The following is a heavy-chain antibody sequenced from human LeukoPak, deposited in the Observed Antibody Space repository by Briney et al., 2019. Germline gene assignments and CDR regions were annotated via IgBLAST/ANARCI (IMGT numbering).Heavy chain of an antibody. Sequence: GSLRLSCAASGFTFSSYEMNWVRQPPGKGLEWIGSIYYSGSTYYNPSLKSRVTISVDTSKNQFSLKLSSVTAADTAAYYCARSRGWFGEQTNWFDPWGQGTLVTVSS. CDR3: ARSRGWFGEQTNWFDP. V-gene: IGHV4-39*01. CDR1: GFTFSSYE. J-gene: IGHJ5*02. D-gene: IGHD3-10*01. CDR2: IYYSGST.